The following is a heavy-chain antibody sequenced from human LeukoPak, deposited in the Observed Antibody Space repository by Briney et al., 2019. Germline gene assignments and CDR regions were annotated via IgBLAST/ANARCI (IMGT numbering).Heavy chain of an antibody. CDR2: IFSSGST. D-gene: IGHD5-18*01. V-gene: IGHV4-39*07. Sequence: SSETLSLTCTVSGDSIRSPPYYWGWIRQPPGKGLEWVGHIFSSGSTYYNPSLKSRVTISRDTSKNQFSLHLNSGTAADTAVYYCARVVWYSYGYFDYWGQGTLVTVSS. CDR1: GDSIRSPPYY. J-gene: IGHJ4*02. CDR3: ARVVWYSYGYFDY.